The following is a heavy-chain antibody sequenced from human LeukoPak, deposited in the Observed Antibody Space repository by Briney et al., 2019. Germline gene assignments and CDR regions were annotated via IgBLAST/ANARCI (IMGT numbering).Heavy chain of an antibody. D-gene: IGHD2-15*01. CDR1: GGSINTYY. CDR3: ARDPRLYCSGSSCFQSYYFDL. CDR2: INYSGTT. V-gene: IGHV4-59*01. J-gene: IGHJ2*01. Sequence: SETLSLTCTVSGGSINTYYWSWLRQPPGKGLEWIGCINYSGTTNYNPSLKNRVTISVDTSKNHFPLRLTSVTAADTAVYYCARDPRLYCSGSSCFQSYYFDLWGLGALVTVSS.